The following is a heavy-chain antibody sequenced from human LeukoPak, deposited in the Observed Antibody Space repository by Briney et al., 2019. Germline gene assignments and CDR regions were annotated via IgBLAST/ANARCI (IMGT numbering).Heavy chain of an antibody. J-gene: IGHJ5*02. D-gene: IGHD2-2*01. V-gene: IGHV3-74*01. Sequence: GGSLRLSCAASGFTFSHHCMHWVRQAPGKGLVWVSHISSDESSTTYADSVKGRFTISRDNRKNTLYLQMNSLRVEDTAMYYRTRNPGGRNWFDPWGQGTLVTVSS. CDR3: TRNPGGRNWFDP. CDR1: GFTFSHHC. CDR2: ISSDESST.